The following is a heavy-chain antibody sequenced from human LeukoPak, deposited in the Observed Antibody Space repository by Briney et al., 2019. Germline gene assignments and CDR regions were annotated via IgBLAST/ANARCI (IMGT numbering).Heavy chain of an antibody. D-gene: IGHD1-7*01. J-gene: IGHJ4*02. V-gene: IGHV3-15*01. CDR3: TTDPFYNWNWG. CDR2: IRSKTDGGTT. CDR1: GFTFRDAW. Sequence: RAGGSLRLSCAASGFTFRDAWMTWVRQAPGKGLEWVGRIRSKTDGGTTDYAVSVQGRFTISRDDSKNTLYLQMNSLKTEDTAVYYCTTDPFYNWNWGWGQGTLVTVSS.